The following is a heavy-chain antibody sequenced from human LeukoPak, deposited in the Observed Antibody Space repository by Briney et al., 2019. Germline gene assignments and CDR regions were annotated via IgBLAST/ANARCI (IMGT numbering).Heavy chain of an antibody. CDR3: ARGNNGYIDY. V-gene: IGHV6-1*01. CDR1: GDSVSSSRAA. CDR2: TYLRSKWYN. Sequence: SQTLSLTCAISGDSVSSSRAAWNWIRQSPSGGPEWLGRTYLRSKWYNGYAVSVKSRITINPDTSKNQFSLQLNSVTPEDTAVYYCARGNNGYIDYWGHGTLVIVSS. J-gene: IGHJ4*01. D-gene: IGHD2-8*01.